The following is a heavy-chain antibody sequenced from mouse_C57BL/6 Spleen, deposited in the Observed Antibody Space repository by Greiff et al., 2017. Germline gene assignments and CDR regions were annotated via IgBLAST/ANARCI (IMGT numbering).Heavy chain of an antibody. Sequence: VQLQQPGAELVRPGSSVKLSCKASGYTFTSYWMHWVKQRPIQGLEWIGNIDPSDSETHYNQKFKDKATLTVDKSSSTAYMQLSGLTSEDSAVYYCARRVSDYAMDYWGQGTSVTVSS. V-gene: IGHV1-52*01. J-gene: IGHJ4*01. CDR2: IDPSDSET. CDR3: ARRVSDYAMDY. CDR1: GYTFTSYW.